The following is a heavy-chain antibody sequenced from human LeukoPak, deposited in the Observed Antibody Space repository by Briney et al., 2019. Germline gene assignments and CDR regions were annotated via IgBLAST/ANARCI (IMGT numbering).Heavy chain of an antibody. CDR1: GFTFSSYG. D-gene: IGHD3-10*01. V-gene: IGHV3-30*18. J-gene: IGHJ3*02. Sequence: PGRSLRLSCAASGFTFSSYGMHWVRQAPGKGLEWVAVISYDGSNKYYADSVKGRFTISRDNSKNTLYLQMNSLRAEDTAVYYCANPHRGGGDAFDIWGQGTMVTVSS. CDR3: ANPHRGGGDAFDI. CDR2: ISYDGSNK.